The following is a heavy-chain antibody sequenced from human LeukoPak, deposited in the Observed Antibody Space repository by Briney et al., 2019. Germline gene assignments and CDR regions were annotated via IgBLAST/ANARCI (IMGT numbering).Heavy chain of an antibody. CDR3: ARGQYYDSSGYPKGYNWFDP. J-gene: IGHJ5*02. V-gene: IGHV3-15*01. D-gene: IGHD3-22*01. Sequence: GGSLRLSCAASGFIFSNAWMSWVRQAPGKGLEWVGRIKSKTDGGTTDYAAPVKGRFTISRDDSKNTLYLQMNSLKTEDTAVYYCARGQYYDSSGYPKGYNWFDPWGQGTLVTVSS. CDR1: GFIFSNAW. CDR2: IKSKTDGGTT.